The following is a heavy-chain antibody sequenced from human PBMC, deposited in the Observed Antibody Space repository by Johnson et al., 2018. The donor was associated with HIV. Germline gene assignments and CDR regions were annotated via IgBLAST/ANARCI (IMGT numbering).Heavy chain of an antibody. CDR2: IYSGGST. J-gene: IGHJ3*02. Sequence: VQVLESGGGVVQPGRSPRLSCAASGFTVSNNYMSWVRQAPGKGLEWVSVIYSGGSTYYADSVKGRFTISRDNSKNTLYLQMGSLRAEDMAVYYCARDDSSSNGRAFDIWGQGTMVTVSS. V-gene: IGHV3-66*01. CDR3: ARDDSSSNGRAFDI. D-gene: IGHD6-6*01. CDR1: GFTVSNNY.